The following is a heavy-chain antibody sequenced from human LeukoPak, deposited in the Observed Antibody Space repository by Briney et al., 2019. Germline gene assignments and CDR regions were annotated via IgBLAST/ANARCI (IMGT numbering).Heavy chain of an antibody. Sequence: ASVKVSCKASGYTFTYYYIHWVRQAPGQGLEWMGWINPDSGGTNYAQKFQGRVTMTRDTSISTAYMELSRLRSDDTAVYYCARGDIVVLPAGIPHNWFDPWGQGTLVTVSS. D-gene: IGHD2-2*02. J-gene: IGHJ5*02. V-gene: IGHV1-2*02. CDR3: ARGDIVVLPAGIPHNWFDP. CDR1: GYTFTYYY. CDR2: INPDSGGT.